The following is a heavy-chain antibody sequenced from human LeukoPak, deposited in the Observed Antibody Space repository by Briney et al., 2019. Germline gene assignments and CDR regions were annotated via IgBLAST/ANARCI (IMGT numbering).Heavy chain of an antibody. CDR3: AGNYGRYYFDY. CDR1: GFTFSNYG. J-gene: IGHJ4*02. Sequence: GGSLRLSWAAAGFTFSNYGMHWVRQAPGKGLEWVAVIWYDGSNKYYAASVKGRFTISRDNSKNTLYLQMNSLRAEDTAVYYCAGNYGRYYFDYWGQGTLVTVSS. V-gene: IGHV3-33*01. CDR2: IWYDGSNK. D-gene: IGHD3-10*01.